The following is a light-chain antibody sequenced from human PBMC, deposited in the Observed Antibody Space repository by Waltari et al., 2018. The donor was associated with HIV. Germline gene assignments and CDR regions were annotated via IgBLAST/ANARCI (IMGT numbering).Light chain of an antibody. Sequence: DIEKTQPPSSRPASVGDRVTTTCRATQDITNYLAWYQQIPGKVPKLLIYAASTLHSRVPPRFIGSGFGTGFTLTVNSLQPEHVATYYCQRYDSAPWTFGQGTKVEVK. V-gene: IGKV1-27*01. CDR2: AAS. J-gene: IGKJ1*01. CDR3: QRYDSAPWT. CDR1: QDITNY.